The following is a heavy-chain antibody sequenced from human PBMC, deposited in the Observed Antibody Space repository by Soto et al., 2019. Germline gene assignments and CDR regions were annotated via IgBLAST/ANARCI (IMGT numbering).Heavy chain of an antibody. J-gene: IGHJ4*02. D-gene: IGHD1-26*01. CDR1: GLTFSSYA. CDR2: ISYDGSNK. V-gene: IGHV3-30-3*01. CDR3: ARGGSYLYFDY. Sequence: PGGSLRLSCAASGLTFSSYAMHWVRQAPGKGLEWVAVISYDGSNKYYADSVKGRFTISRDNSKNTLYLQMNSLRAEDTAVYYCARGGSYLYFDYWGQGTLVTVSS.